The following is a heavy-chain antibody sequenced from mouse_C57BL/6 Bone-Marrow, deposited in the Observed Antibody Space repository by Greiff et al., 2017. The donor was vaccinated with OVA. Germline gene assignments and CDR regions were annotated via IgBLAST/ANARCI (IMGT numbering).Heavy chain of an antibody. CDR3: ARGGYYGNFDY. V-gene: IGHV3-1*01. D-gene: IGHD2-1*01. J-gene: IGHJ2*01. CDR1: GYSITSGYD. CDR2: ISYSGST. Sequence: QLQQSGPGMVKPSQSLSLTCTVTGYSITSGYDWHWIRHFPGNKLEWMGYISYSGSTNYNPSLKSRISITHDTSKNHFFLKLNSVTTEDTATYYCARGGYYGNFDYWGQGTTLTVSS.